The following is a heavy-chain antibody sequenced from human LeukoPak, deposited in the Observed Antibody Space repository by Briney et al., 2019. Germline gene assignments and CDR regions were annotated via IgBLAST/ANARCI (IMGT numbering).Heavy chain of an antibody. CDR2: INPNSGDT. D-gene: IGHD3-22*01. Sequence: VASVKVSCKTSGYTFSGSYIHWVRQAPGQGLEWMGRINPNSGDTNYAQDLHGRVTMTRDTSNMDLSSLTSDDTAVYYCARAYYDSTASYPRYYFDYWGQGTLVTVSS. CDR3: ARAYYDSTASYPRYYFDY. V-gene: IGHV1-2*06. J-gene: IGHJ4*02. CDR1: GYTFSGSY.